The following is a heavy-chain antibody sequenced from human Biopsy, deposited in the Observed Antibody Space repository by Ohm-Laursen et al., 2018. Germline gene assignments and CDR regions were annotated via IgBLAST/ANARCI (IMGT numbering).Heavy chain of an antibody. J-gene: IGHJ5*01. CDR3: ATELLPPGVGGPWLDS. D-gene: IGHD3-10*01. V-gene: IGHV3-21*01. Sequence: SLRLSCTAPGVTLSGYSMNWVRQAPGKGLEWVSSISASSSYIYYADSVKGRFTVSKENGKNSLYLHMNSLRAADTAIYYCATELLPPGVGGPWLDSWGQGTPVTVSS. CDR2: ISASSSYI. CDR1: GVTLSGYS.